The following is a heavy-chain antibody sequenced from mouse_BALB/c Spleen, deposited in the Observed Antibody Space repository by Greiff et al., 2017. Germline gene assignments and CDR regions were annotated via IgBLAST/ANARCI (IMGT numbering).Heavy chain of an antibody. CDR1: GYTFTSYW. D-gene: IGHD2-3*01. CDR3: ARSLDGYYRSMDY. V-gene: IGHV1-7*01. CDR2: INPSTGYT. Sequence: QVQLQQSGAELAKPGASVKMSCKASGYTFTSYWMHWVKQRPGQGLEWIGYINPSTGYTEYNQKFKDKATLTADKSSSTAYMQLSSLTSEDSAVYYCARSLDGYYRSMDYWGQGTSVTVSS. J-gene: IGHJ4*01.